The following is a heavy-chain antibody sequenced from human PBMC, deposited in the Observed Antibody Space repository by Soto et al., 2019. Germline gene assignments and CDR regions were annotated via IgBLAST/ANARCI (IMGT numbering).Heavy chain of an antibody. J-gene: IGHJ6*02. V-gene: IGHV3-30*18. CDR2: ISYDGSNK. Sequence: VQLVESGGGVVQPGRSLRLSCAASGFTFSSYGMHWVRQAPGKGLEWVAVISYDGSNKYYADSVKGRFTISRDNSKNTLYLQMNSLRAEDTAVYYCAKPRPGQSRGRKYYYYGMDVWGQGTTVTVSS. CDR1: GFTFSSYG. CDR3: AKPRPGQSRGRKYYYYGMDV. D-gene: IGHD3-16*01.